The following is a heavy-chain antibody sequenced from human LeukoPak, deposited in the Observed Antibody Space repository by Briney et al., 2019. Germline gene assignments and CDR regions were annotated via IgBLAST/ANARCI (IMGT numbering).Heavy chain of an antibody. CDR2: IRYDGSNK. CDR1: GFIFNSYG. Sequence: GGSLRLSCAASGFIFNSYGMHWVRQAPGKGLEWVAFIRYDGSNKYYADSVKGRFTISRDNSKNTLYLQMNSLRVKDTAVYYCATLPYYYDSSGSYYFDYWGQGTLVTVSS. CDR3: ATLPYYYDSSGSYYFDY. D-gene: IGHD3-22*01. J-gene: IGHJ4*02. V-gene: IGHV3-30*02.